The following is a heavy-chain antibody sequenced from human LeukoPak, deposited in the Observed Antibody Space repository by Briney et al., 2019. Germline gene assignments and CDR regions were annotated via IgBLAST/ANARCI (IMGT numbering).Heavy chain of an antibody. CDR2: IKSKTDGGTT. CDR1: EFTINDAW. V-gene: IGHV3-15*01. D-gene: IGHD6-6*01. CDR3: SSWGSTPGVSSDDY. Sequence: PGGSFRLSCAASEFTINDAWMSWVRQAPGKGLEWVGRIKSKTDGGTTEYAAPVKGRFTISRDDSKNTLYLQMNSLKTEDTAMYYCSSWGSTPGVSSDDYWGQGTLVTVSS. J-gene: IGHJ4*02.